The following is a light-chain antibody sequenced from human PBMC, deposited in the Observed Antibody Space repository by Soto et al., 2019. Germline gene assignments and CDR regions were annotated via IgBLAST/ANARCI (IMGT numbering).Light chain of an antibody. CDR3: QQYGSSSWT. J-gene: IGKJ5*01. CDR1: LSVSVY. Sequence: FVLTQSPATLSLSPGETATLSCRTSLSVSVYLDWYQQKPGQAPRLLISDASNRATGIPDRFSGSGSGTGFTLTISRLEPEDFAVYYCQQYGSSSWTFGQGTRLEIK. CDR2: DAS. V-gene: IGKV3-20*01.